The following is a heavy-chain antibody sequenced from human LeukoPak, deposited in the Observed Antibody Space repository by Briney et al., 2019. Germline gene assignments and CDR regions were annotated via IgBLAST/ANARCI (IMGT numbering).Heavy chain of an antibody. CDR2: INPSGGST. CDR3: ARDRVVIRSYFDY. D-gene: IGHD3-22*01. Sequence: ASVKVSCKASGYTFTGYYMHWVRQAPGQGLEWMGIINPSGGSTSYAQKFQGRVTMTRDMSTSTVYMELSSLRSEDTAVYYCARDRVVIRSYFDYWGQGTLVTVSS. J-gene: IGHJ4*02. V-gene: IGHV1-46*01. CDR1: GYTFTGYY.